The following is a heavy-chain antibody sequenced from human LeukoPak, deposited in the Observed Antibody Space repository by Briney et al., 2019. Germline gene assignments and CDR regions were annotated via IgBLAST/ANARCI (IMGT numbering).Heavy chain of an antibody. CDR2: ISDSGGTT. J-gene: IGHJ4*02. CDR3: AKDCGGDCYYDSVY. D-gene: IGHD2-21*02. Sequence: PGGSLRLSCAASGFTFSSLAMGWVRQAPGKGLEWVSVISDSGGTTYYADSVKGRFTISRDNSRSTLYLQLNSLRVEDTAVYYCAKDCGGDCYYDSVYWGQGILVTVSS. V-gene: IGHV3-23*01. CDR1: GFTFSSLA.